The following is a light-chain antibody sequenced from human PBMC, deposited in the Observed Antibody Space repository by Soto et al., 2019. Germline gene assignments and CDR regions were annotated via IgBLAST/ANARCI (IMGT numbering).Light chain of an antibody. CDR1: QSVSSSY. V-gene: IGKV3-20*01. CDR3: QQHGGSHWT. J-gene: IGKJ1*01. Sequence: EVVLTQSPGVLSVSPGERVTLSCRASQSVSSSYLAWYQQKPGQAPTLLIYGASSRAIDIPDRFSGSGSGKDFTLTISRLEPEDVAVYYCQQHGGSHWTFGQGTKVEIK. CDR2: GAS.